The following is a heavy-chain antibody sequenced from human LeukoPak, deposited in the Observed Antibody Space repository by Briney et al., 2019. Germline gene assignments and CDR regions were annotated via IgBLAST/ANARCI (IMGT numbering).Heavy chain of an antibody. CDR3: AKVGGYYYGSGSLYGMDV. J-gene: IGHJ6*02. CDR1: GFTFSSYA. CDR2: ISGSGGST. V-gene: IGHV3-23*01. Sequence: GALRLSCAASGFTFSSYAMSWVRQAPGKGLEWVSAISGSGGSTYYADSVKGRFTISRDNSKNTLYLQMNSLRAEDTAVYYCAKVGGYYYGSGSLYGMDVWGQGTTVTVSS. D-gene: IGHD3-10*01.